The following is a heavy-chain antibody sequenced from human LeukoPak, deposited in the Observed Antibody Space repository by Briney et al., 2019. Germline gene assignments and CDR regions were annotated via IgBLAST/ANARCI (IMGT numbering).Heavy chain of an antibody. CDR3: AREALTGYYPYDAFDI. CDR1: GFTVSSNY. D-gene: IGHD3-9*01. V-gene: IGHV3-66*01. CDR2: IYSGGST. J-gene: IGHJ3*02. Sequence: GGSLRLSCAASGFTVSSNYMSWVRQAPGKGLEWVSVIYSGGSTYYADSVKGRFTISRDNSKNTLYLQMNSLRAEDTAVYYCAREALTGYYPYDAFDIWGQGTMVTVSS.